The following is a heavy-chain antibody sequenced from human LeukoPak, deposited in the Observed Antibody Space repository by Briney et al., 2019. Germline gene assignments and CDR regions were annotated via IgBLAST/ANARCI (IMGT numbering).Heavy chain of an antibody. V-gene: IGHV3-49*04. CDR2: IRNKAYGGTT. D-gene: IGHD4/OR15-4a*01. Sequence: PGGSLRLSCTASGFTFGDYAMSWVRQAPGKGLEWVGSIRNKAYGGTTKYAASVKDRFTISRDDSKSIVYVQMNSLKVEDTALYYCGRVGGATEPYFYFMDVWGKGTTVTVSS. CDR1: GFTFGDYA. J-gene: IGHJ6*03. CDR3: GRVGGATEPYFYFMDV.